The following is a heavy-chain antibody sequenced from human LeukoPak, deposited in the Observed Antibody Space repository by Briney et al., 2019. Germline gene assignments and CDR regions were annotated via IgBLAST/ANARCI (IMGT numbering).Heavy chain of an antibody. J-gene: IGHJ5*02. D-gene: IGHD4-17*01. CDR1: GGSISSYY. Sequence: SETLSLTCTVSGGSISSYYWGWIPQPPGKGLEWIGSIYYSGNTYYNPSLKSRVTISIDTSKNQFSLKLSSAAAADTAVYYCASAVNNWFDPWGQGALVTVSS. CDR3: ASAVNNWFDP. V-gene: IGHV4-39*01. CDR2: IYYSGNT.